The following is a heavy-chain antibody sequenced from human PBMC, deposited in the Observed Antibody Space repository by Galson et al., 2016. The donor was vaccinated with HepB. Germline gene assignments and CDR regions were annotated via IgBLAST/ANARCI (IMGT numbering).Heavy chain of an antibody. D-gene: IGHD3-9*01. CDR2: IKQDGSEK. Sequence: SLRLSCAASGFTFSSYWMSWVRQAPGKGLEWVANIKQDGSEKYYVDSVKGRFTISRDNAKNSLYLQMNSLRAEDTALYYCARDTLNLLGYFDCGMDVWGQGTTVTVSS. V-gene: IGHV3-7*03. J-gene: IGHJ6*02. CDR3: ARDTLNLLGYFDCGMDV. CDR1: GFTFSSYW.